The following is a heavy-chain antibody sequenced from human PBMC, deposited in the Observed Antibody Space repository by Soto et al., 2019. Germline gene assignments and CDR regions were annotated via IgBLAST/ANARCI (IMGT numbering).Heavy chain of an antibody. V-gene: IGHV1-8*01. D-gene: IGHD5-18*01. J-gene: IGHJ6*02. CDR3: AVSAQLWLPYGMDV. Sequence: QVQLVQSGAEVKKPGASVKVSCKASGYTFTSYDINWVRQATGQGLEWMGWMNPNSGNTGYAQKFQGRVTMTRNTSISTSYMGLSSLRSEDTAVYYCAVSAQLWLPYGMDVWGQGTTVTVSS. CDR1: GYTFTSYD. CDR2: MNPNSGNT.